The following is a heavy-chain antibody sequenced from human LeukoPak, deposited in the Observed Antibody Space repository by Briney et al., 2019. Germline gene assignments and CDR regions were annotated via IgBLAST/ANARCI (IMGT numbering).Heavy chain of an antibody. CDR1: GGSISSYY. D-gene: IGHD5-18*01. CDR2: IYYSGST. V-gene: IGHV4-59*01. CDR3: VRDGLYSYGYSYFDY. J-gene: IGHJ4*02. Sequence: SETLSLTCTVSGGSISSYYWSWIRQPPGKGLEWIGYIYYSGSTNYNPSLKSRVTISVDTSKNQFSLKLSSATAADTAVYYCVRDGLYSYGYSYFDYWGQGILVTVFS.